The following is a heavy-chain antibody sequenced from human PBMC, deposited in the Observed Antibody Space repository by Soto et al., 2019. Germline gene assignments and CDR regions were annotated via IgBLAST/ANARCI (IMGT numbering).Heavy chain of an antibody. Sequence: SVKVSCRASGGTFSSYTISWVRQAPGQGLEWMGRIIPILGIANYAQKFQGRVTITADKSTSTAYMELSSLRSEDTAVYYCATSIAAAGPFGYWGQGTLVTVSS. CDR2: IIPILGIA. CDR1: GGTFSSYT. V-gene: IGHV1-69*02. CDR3: ATSIAAAGPFGY. J-gene: IGHJ4*02. D-gene: IGHD6-13*01.